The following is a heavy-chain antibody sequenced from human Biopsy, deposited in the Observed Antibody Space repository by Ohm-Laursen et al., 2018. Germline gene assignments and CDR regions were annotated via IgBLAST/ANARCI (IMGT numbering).Heavy chain of an antibody. V-gene: IGHV4-38-2*01. Sequence: SDTLSLTCAVSGASINIAYYWGWIRQPPGKGLEWIGIIYQTGNTNYNPSLKSRLTISGDATKNEFFLNLTSVTAADTAIYYCVRVRGITPPGAFDFWDQGTKVAVSS. CDR3: VRVRGITPPGAFDF. CDR1: GASINIAYY. J-gene: IGHJ3*01. CDR2: IYQTGNT. D-gene: IGHD6-13*01.